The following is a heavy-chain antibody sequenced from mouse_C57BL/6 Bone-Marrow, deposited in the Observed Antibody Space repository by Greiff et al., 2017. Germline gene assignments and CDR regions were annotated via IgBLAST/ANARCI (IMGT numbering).Heavy chain of an antibody. J-gene: IGHJ1*03. CDR3: VRLEDDGSSADWYVDV. CDR2: IYPRAGST. CDR1: GYTFTSYD. V-gene: IGHV1-85*01. D-gene: IGHD1-1*01. Sequence: QVQLQQSGPELVKPGASVKLSCKASGYTFTSYDIHWVKQRPGQGLEWIGWIYPRAGSTKYNEKFKGKATLTVDTSSSTAYMELHSLTSEDSAVYCCVRLEDDGSSADWYVDVWGTGTTVTVSS.